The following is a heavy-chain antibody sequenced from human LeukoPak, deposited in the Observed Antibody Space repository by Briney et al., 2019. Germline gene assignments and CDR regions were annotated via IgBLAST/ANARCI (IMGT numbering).Heavy chain of an antibody. J-gene: IGHJ6*03. V-gene: IGHV3-23*01. D-gene: IGHD1-26*01. CDR1: GFTFSSYA. CDR3: ANSDPFLAGATHHYYYYYMDV. CDR2: ISGSGGST. Sequence: GGSLRLSCAASGFTFSSYAMSWVRQAPGKGLEWVSAISGSGGSTYYADSVKGRFTISRDSSKNTLYLQMNSLRAEDTAVYYCANSDPFLAGATHHYYYYYMDVWGKGTTVTVSS.